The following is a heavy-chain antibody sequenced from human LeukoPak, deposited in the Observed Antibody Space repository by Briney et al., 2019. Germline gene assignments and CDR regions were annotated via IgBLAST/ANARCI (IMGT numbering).Heavy chain of an antibody. CDR1: GGSFSGYY. J-gene: IGHJ4*02. D-gene: IGHD3-3*01. CDR2: INHSGST. Sequence: SETLSLTCAVYGGSFSGYYWSWIRQPPGKGLEWIGEINHSGSTNYNPSLKSRVTISVDTSKNQFSLKLSSVTAADTAVYYCARVWGGYPFDYWGQGTLVTVSS. V-gene: IGHV4-34*01. CDR3: ARVWGGYPFDY.